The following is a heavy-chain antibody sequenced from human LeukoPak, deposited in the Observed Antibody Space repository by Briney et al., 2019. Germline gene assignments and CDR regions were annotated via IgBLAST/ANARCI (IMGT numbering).Heavy chain of an antibody. Sequence: PSQTLSLTCTVSGGSISSGGYYWSWIRQHPGKGLEWIGYIYYSGSTYYNPSLKSRVTISVDTSKNQFSLKLSSVTAADTAVYYCARVNLSARVIDYWGQGTLVTVSS. V-gene: IGHV4-31*03. CDR3: ARVNLSARVIDY. CDR2: IYYSGST. CDR1: GGSISSGGYY. J-gene: IGHJ4*02. D-gene: IGHD2/OR15-2a*01.